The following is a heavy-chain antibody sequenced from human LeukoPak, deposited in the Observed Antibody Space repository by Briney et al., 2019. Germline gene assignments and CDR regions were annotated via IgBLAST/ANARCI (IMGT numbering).Heavy chain of an antibody. CDR1: GGSISSYY. CDR2: MYYSGST. V-gene: IGHV4-59*08. Sequence: PSETLSLTCTVSGGSISSYYCSWIRQPPGKGLEWIGYMYYSGSTNYNPSLKRRVTISVDTSKNQFSLKLSSVTAADTAVYYCVRSSTYHLFDDWGQGTLVTVSS. D-gene: IGHD2-15*01. J-gene: IGHJ4*02. CDR3: VRSSTYHLFDD.